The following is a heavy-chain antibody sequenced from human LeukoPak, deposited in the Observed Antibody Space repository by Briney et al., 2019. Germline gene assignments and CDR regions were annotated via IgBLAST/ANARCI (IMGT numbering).Heavy chain of an antibody. D-gene: IGHD3-3*01. CDR3: ARDHYDFWSGYYVAAGFDP. Sequence: SETLSLTCTVSSGSISSYYWSWIRQPPGKGLEWIGYIYYSGSTNYNPSLKSRVTISVDTSKNQFSLKLSSVTAADTAVYYCARDHYDFWSGYYVAAGFDPWGQGTLVTVSS. J-gene: IGHJ5*02. CDR1: SGSISSYY. CDR2: IYYSGST. V-gene: IGHV4-59*12.